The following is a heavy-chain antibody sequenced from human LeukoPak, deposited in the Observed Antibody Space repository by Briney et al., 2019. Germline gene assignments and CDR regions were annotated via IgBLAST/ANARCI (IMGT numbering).Heavy chain of an antibody. Sequence: ASVKVSCKASGGTFSSYAISWVRQAPGQGLERMGGIIPIFGTANYAQKFQGRVTITTDESTSTAYMELSSLRSEDTAVYYCARSRTIPAYSSSWYEDYWGQGTLVTVSS. CDR3: ARSRTIPAYSSSWYEDY. J-gene: IGHJ4*02. CDR1: GGTFSSYA. CDR2: IIPIFGTA. D-gene: IGHD6-13*01. V-gene: IGHV1-69*05.